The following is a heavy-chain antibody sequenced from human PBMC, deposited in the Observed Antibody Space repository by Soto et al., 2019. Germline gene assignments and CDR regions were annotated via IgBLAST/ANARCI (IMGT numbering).Heavy chain of an antibody. D-gene: IGHD6-19*01. Sequence: GASVKVSCKASGGTFSSYAISWVRQAPGQGLEWMGGIIPIFGTANYAQKFQGRVTITADESTSTAYMELSSLRSEDTAVYYCARDPVAGTVGAEYFQHWGQGTLVTVSS. V-gene: IGHV1-69*13. J-gene: IGHJ1*01. CDR3: ARDPVAGTVGAEYFQH. CDR2: IIPIFGTA. CDR1: GGTFSSYA.